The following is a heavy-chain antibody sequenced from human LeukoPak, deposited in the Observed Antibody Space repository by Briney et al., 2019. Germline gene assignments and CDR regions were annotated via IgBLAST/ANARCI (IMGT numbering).Heavy chain of an antibody. J-gene: IGHJ4*02. V-gene: IGHV3-23*01. CDR3: AKIPYYHFWSGRQYFDY. Sequence: GGSLRLSCAASGFTFSSYAMSWVRQAPRKGLEWVSAISGSGGSTYYADSVKGRFTISRDNSKNTLYLQMNSLRAEDTAVYYCAKIPYYHFWSGRQYFDYWGQGTLVTVSS. D-gene: IGHD3-3*01. CDR2: ISGSGGST. CDR1: GFTFSSYA.